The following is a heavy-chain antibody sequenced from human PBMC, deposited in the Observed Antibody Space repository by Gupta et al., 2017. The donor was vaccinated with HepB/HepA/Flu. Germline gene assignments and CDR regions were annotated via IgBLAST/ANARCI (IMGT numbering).Heavy chain of an antibody. CDR2: IRNSGGST. CDR3: AKPPDCDSSAWYFDS. V-gene: IGHV3-23*01. CDR1: GFTFSNYA. Sequence: EVQLLESGGGLVQPGGSLRLSCAAFGFTFSNYAMSWVRQAPGKGLEGGSAIRNSGGSTYYADAGKGRFTISRDNSKNTLYLQMKNLRVEDTAVYYCAKPPDCDSSAWYFDSGGQGTLVTVSS. J-gene: IGHJ4*02. D-gene: IGHD3-22*01.